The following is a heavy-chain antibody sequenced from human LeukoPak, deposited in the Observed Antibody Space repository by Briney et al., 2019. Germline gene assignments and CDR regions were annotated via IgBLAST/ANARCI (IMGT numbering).Heavy chain of an antibody. V-gene: IGHV3-15*01. CDR3: TTVVLRFLGVVDY. CDR1: GFTFSNAW. J-gene: IGHJ4*02. CDR2: IKSKTDGGTT. D-gene: IGHD3-3*01. Sequence: GGSLRLSCAASGFTFSNAWMSWVRQAPGKGLEWVGRIKSKTDGGTTDYAAPVRGRFTISRDDSKNTLYLQMNSLKTEDTAVYYCTTVVLRFLGVVDYWGQGTLVTVSS.